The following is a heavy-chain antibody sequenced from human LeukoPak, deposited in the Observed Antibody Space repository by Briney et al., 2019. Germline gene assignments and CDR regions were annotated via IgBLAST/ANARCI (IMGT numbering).Heavy chain of an antibody. D-gene: IGHD3-16*02. J-gene: IGHJ5*02. CDR3: ARDRYPGEHTINWFDP. V-gene: IGHV4-59*01. CDR2: IYYSGST. Sequence: SETLSLTCTVSGGSISSYYWSWIRQPPGKGLEWIGYIYYSGSTNYNPSLKSRVTISVDTSKNQFSLKLSSVTAADTAVYYCARDRYPGEHTINWFDPWGQGTLVTVSS. CDR1: GGSISSYY.